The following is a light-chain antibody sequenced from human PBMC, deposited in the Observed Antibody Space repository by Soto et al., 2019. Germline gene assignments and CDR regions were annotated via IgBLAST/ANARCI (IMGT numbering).Light chain of an antibody. V-gene: IGKV1-5*01. Sequence: DIQMTQSPSTLSASVGDRVTITCRASQSISSWLAWYQQKPGKAPKLLIFHASSLESGVPSRFSGSGSGTEFTLTISSLQPDDFATYYCQHFNSYPWTFGQGTKVDIK. J-gene: IGKJ1*01. CDR3: QHFNSYPWT. CDR2: HAS. CDR1: QSISSW.